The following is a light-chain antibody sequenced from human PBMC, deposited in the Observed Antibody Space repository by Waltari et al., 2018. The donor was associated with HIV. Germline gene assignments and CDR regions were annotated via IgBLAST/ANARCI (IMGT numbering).Light chain of an antibody. J-gene: IGLJ2*01. CDR3: QSYDITLSASVV. CDR2: GNK. CDR1: TSNIGADYD. Sequence: QSVLTQPPSVSGAPGQMVTISCPGSTSNIGADYDVPWYQQIPGTAPKLLISGNKNRPSGVPDRFSASKSGTSASLTITGLQAEDEADYFCQSYDITLSASVVFGGGTKLTVL. V-gene: IGLV1-40*01.